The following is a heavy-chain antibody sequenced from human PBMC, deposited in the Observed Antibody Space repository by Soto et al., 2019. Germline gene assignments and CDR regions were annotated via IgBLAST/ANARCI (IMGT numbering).Heavy chain of an antibody. Sequence: QVQLVESGGGVVQPGRSLRLSCAASGFTFSSYGMHWVRQAPGKGLEWVAVIWYDGSNKYYADYVKGRFTISRDNSKNTPYLQMNSLRAEETAVYYGAREGDGYIERGAFYYWGQGTMVTVSS. CDR2: IWYDGSNK. CDR1: GFTFSSYG. CDR3: AREGDGYIERGAFYY. J-gene: IGHJ4*02. D-gene: IGHD5-12*01. V-gene: IGHV3-33*01.